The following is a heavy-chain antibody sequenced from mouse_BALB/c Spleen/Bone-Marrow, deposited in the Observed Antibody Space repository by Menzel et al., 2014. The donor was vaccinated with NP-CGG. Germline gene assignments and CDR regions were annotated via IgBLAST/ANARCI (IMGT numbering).Heavy chain of an antibody. D-gene: IGHD2-10*02. J-gene: IGHJ3*01. V-gene: IGHV5-6*02. CDR1: GFTFSSYG. CDR2: ISSGGSYT. Sequence: DVKLVESGGDLVKPGGSLKLSCAASGFTFSSYGMSWVRQTPDKRLEWVATISSGGSYTYYPDSVKGRFTISRDNAKNTLCLQMSSLKSVDTAMYYCARQGPYGNYGGFAYWGQGTLVTVSA. CDR3: ARQGPYGNYGGFAY.